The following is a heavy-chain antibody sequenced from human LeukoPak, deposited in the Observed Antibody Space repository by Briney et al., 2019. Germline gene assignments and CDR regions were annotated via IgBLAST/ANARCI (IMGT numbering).Heavy chain of an antibody. CDR2: IKSKTDGGTT. CDR1: GFAFSNAW. V-gene: IGHV3-15*01. Sequence: GGSLRLSCAASGFAFSNAWMSWVRQAPGKGLEWVGCIKSKTDGGTTDYAAPVKGRFTISRDDSKNTLYLQMNSLKTEDTAVYYCTLLWFGESTQDYWGQGTLVTVSS. D-gene: IGHD3-10*01. J-gene: IGHJ4*02. CDR3: TLLWFGESTQDY.